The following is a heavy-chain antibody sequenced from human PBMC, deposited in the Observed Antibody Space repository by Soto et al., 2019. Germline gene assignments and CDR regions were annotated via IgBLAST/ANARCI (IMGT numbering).Heavy chain of an antibody. V-gene: IGHV1-18*01. Sequence: VSVKVSCKASGYTFTSYGISWVRQAPGQGLEWMGWISAYNGNTNYAQKLQGRVTMTTDTSTSTAYMELRSLRSDDTAVYYCARRLEEYCSGGSCFRIDPWGQGTLVTVSA. J-gene: IGHJ5*02. CDR3: ARRLEEYCSGGSCFRIDP. CDR1: GYTFTSYG. CDR2: ISAYNGNT. D-gene: IGHD2-15*01.